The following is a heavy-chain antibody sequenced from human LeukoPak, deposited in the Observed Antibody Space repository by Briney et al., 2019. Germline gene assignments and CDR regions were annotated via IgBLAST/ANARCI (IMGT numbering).Heavy chain of an antibody. D-gene: IGHD5/OR15-5a*01. CDR1: GGSFSGYY. CDR3: ARGDSTYFDY. Sequence: SETLSLTCAVYGGSFSGYYWSWIRQPPGKGLEWIGEINHSGSTNYNPSLKSRVTISVDTSKNQFFLKLSSVTAADTAVYYCARGDSTYFDYWGQGTLVTVSS. V-gene: IGHV4-34*01. CDR2: INHSGST. J-gene: IGHJ4*02.